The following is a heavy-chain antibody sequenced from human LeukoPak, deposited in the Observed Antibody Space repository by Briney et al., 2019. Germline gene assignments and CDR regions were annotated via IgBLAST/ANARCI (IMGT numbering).Heavy chain of an antibody. CDR1: GGSISSYY. CDR3: ARDSGDYYYYYYMDV. V-gene: IGHV4-38-2*02. D-gene: IGHD2-21*02. J-gene: IGHJ6*03. CDR2: IYHSGST. Sequence: SETLSLTCTVSGGSISSYYWSWIRQPPGKGLEWIGSIYHSGSTYYNPSLKSRVTISVDTSKNQFSLKLSSVTAADTAVYYCARDSGDYYYYYYMDVWGKGTTVTVSS.